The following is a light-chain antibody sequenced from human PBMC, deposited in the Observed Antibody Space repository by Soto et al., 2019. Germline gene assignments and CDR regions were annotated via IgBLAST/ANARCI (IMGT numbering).Light chain of an antibody. V-gene: IGKV1-6*01. Sequence: AIQMTQSPSSLSASVGDRVTITCRASQGIRNELAWYQQKPGKAPHLLIYAASTLQSGVPSRFSGSGSGTDFTLTISSLQPEDFATHFCLQDHSYPRTFGQGTKLEIK. J-gene: IGKJ2*01. CDR1: QGIRNE. CDR3: LQDHSYPRT. CDR2: AAS.